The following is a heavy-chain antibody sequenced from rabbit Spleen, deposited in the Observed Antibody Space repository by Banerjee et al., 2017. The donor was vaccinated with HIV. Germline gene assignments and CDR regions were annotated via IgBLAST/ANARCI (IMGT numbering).Heavy chain of an antibody. CDR1: GFSFNSGYD. Sequence: QSLEESGGGLVKPGASLTLTCKASGFSFNSGYDMCWVRQAPGKGLEWIACIYAGSSDSTYSATWAKGRFNLSKTSSTTVTLQMTSLTAADTATYFCARDAGTSFSTYGMDLWGPGTLVTVS. CDR3: ARDAGTSFSTYGMDL. CDR2: IYAGSSDST. D-gene: IGHD8-1*01. J-gene: IGHJ6*01. V-gene: IGHV1S40*01.